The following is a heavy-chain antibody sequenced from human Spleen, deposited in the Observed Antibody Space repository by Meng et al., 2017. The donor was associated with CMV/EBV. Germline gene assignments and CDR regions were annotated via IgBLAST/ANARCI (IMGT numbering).Heavy chain of an antibody. Sequence: LRLSCAASGFTFSSYAMHWVRQAPGKGLEWVAVISYDGSNKYYADSVKGRFTISRDNSKNTLYLQMNSLRAEDTAVCYCARGNYYFDYWGQGTLVTVSS. CDR3: ARGNYYFDY. CDR1: GFTFSSYA. V-gene: IGHV3-30*04. CDR2: ISYDGSNK. J-gene: IGHJ4*02.